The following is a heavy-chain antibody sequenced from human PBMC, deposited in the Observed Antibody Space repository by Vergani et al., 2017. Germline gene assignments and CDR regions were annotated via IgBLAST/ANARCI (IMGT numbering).Heavy chain of an antibody. CDR2: IYPGDSDT. CDR1: GYSFTSYW. D-gene: IGHD2-15*01. V-gene: IGHV5-51*01. Sequence: EVQLVQSGAEVKTPGESLKISCKGSGYSFTSYWIGWVRQMPGKGLEWMGIIYPGDSDTRYSPSFQGQVTISADKSISTAYLQWSSLKASDTAMYYCARRAVGYCSGGSCPNWFDPWGQGTLVTVSS. J-gene: IGHJ5*02. CDR3: ARRAVGYCSGGSCPNWFDP.